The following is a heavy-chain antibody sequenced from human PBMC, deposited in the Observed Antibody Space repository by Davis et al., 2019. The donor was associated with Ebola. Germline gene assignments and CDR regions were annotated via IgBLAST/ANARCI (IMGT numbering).Heavy chain of an antibody. CDR3: ASYSKSLYYYYYGLDL. CDR2: VIPVFGTT. V-gene: IGHV1-69*13. CDR1: GGTFSSYT. D-gene: IGHD4-11*01. J-gene: IGHJ6*02. Sequence: SVKVSCKASGGTFSSYTITWVRQAPGQGLEWMGWVIPVFGTTNYAQKFQGRVTLTADESTSTAYMELTNLRSEDTAMYFCASYSKSLYYYYYGLDLWGQGTSVTVSS.